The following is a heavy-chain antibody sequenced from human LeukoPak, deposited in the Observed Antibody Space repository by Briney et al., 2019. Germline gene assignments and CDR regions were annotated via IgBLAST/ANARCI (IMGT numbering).Heavy chain of an antibody. CDR3: ARQGYYYDSSGYQLYYFDY. J-gene: IGHJ4*01. CDR2: IYYSGST. Sequence: PSETLSLTCTVSGGSISSSSYYWDWIRQPPGKGLEWIGSIYYSGSTYYNPSLKSRVTISVDTSKNQFSLKLSSVTAADTAVYYCARQGYYYDSSGYQLYYFDYWGHGTLVTVSS. V-gene: IGHV4-39*01. D-gene: IGHD3-22*01. CDR1: GGSISSSSYY.